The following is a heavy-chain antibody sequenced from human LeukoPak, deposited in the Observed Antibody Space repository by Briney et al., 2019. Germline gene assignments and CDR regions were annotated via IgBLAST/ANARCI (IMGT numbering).Heavy chain of an antibody. V-gene: IGHV4-59*11. D-gene: IGHD5-18*01. CDR2: IFDTGNT. CDR1: GGPINNQY. J-gene: IGHJ4*02. Sequence: PSETLSLTCIVSGGPINNQYWSWIRQPPGQGPEWIGYIFDTGNTNYNPSLKSRVAISLDTSKNLFSLKLRPVTAADTAVYYCARDQVGYGLDYWGQGTLVTVSS. CDR3: ARDQVGYGLDY.